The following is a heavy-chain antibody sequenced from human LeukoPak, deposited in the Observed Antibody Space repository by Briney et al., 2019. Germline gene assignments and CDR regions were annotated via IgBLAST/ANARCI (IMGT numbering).Heavy chain of an antibody. Sequence: PSETLSLTCTVYGGSIGSGCYDWGWLRQPPGKGLEWIGLIYHSGITYYNPNLKGRVTISVDKSKNKFSLKLSSVTAADTAVYYCARQEFGGLTDYWGQGTLVTVSS. J-gene: IGHJ4*02. D-gene: IGHD3-10*01. CDR1: GGSIGSGCYD. V-gene: IGHV4-30-2*02. CDR3: ARQEFGGLTDY. CDR2: IYHSGIT.